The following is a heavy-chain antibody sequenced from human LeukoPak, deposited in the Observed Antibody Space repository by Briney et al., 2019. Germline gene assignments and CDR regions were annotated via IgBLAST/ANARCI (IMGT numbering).Heavy chain of an antibody. D-gene: IGHD3-10*01. Sequence: ASVKVSCKASGYTFTSYYMHWVRQAPGQGLEWMGWINPNSGGTNYAQKFQGRVTMTRDTSISTAYMELSRLRSDDTAVYYCASILWFGELLYPDAFDIWGQGTMVTVSS. CDR2: INPNSGGT. J-gene: IGHJ3*02. CDR3: ASILWFGELLYPDAFDI. CDR1: GYTFTSYY. V-gene: IGHV1-2*02.